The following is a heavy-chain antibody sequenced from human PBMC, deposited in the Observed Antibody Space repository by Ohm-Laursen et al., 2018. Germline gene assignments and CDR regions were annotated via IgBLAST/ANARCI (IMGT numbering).Heavy chain of an antibody. CDR3: AREGVIATNINQGNDAFDI. Sequence: ASVKVSCKASGYTFTDYYMHWVRQAPGQGLEWMGWINPNSGGTKYSQKFQGRVTLTRDTSINTAYMELSGLRSDDTAVYYCAREGVIATNINQGNDAFDIWGQGTMVTVSS. D-gene: IGHD2-21*01. CDR1: GYTFTDYY. J-gene: IGHJ3*02. V-gene: IGHV1-2*02. CDR2: INPNSGGT.